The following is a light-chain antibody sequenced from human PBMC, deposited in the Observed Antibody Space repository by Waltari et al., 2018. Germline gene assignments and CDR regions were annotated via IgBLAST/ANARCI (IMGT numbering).Light chain of an antibody. J-gene: IGLJ3*02. CDR2: DVS. CDR3: CSFTSRSTWV. CDR1: SSDVGGYNY. Sequence: QSALTQPASVSGSPGQSITISCTGTSSDVGGYNYVSWYQQHPGKVPNFLLFDVSNRPSGVSNRFSGSKSGNTASLTISGLQAEDESDYYCCSFTSRSTWVFGGGTKLTVL. V-gene: IGLV2-14*01.